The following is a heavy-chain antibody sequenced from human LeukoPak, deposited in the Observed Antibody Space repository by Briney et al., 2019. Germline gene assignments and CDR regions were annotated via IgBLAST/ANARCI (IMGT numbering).Heavy chain of an antibody. D-gene: IGHD6-13*01. J-gene: IGHJ4*02. CDR3: AKDRSSSSWYSG. CDR2: ISGSGGST. V-gene: IGHV3-23*01. Sequence: GGSLRLSCAASGFTFSNYAMSWVRQAPGTGLEWVSTISGSGGSTYYADSVKGRFTISRDNSKNTLYLQMNSLRAEDTAVYYCAKDRSSSSWYSGWGQGTLVTVSS. CDR1: GFTFSNYA.